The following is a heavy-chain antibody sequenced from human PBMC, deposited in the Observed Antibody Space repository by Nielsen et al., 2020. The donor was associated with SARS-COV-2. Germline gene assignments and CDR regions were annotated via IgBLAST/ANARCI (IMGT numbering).Heavy chain of an antibody. Sequence: ASVKVSCKSSGYTFSSFAMNWVRQAPGQGLEWMGWINTKNGNPTYAQGFTGRFVFSLDTSVNTAYLQISSLQAEDTAVYYCARGLRFFEWYQFAIYWGQGTLVTVSS. D-gene: IGHD3-3*01. CDR2: INTKNGNP. J-gene: IGHJ4*02. CDR3: ARGLRFFEWYQFAIY. CDR1: GYTFSSFA. V-gene: IGHV7-4-1*02.